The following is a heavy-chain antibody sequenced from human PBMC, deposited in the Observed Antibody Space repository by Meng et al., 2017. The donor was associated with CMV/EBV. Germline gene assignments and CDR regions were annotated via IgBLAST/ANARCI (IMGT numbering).Heavy chain of an antibody. CDR1: GGTFSSYA. J-gene: IGHJ6*02. Sequence: SVKVSCKASGGTFSSYAISWVRQAPGQELEWMGGIIPIFGTANYAQKFQGRVTITTDESTSTAYMKLSSLRSEDTAVYYCARGRRWGSAAGTYMYYYYGMDVWGQGTTVTVSS. V-gene: IGHV1-69*05. CDR3: ARGRRWGSAAGTYMYYYYGMDV. D-gene: IGHD6-13*01. CDR2: IIPIFGTA.